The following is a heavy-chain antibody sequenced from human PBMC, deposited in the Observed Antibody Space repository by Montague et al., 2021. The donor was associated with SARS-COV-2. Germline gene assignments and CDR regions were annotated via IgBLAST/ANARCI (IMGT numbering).Heavy chain of an antibody. D-gene: IGHD3-3*01. J-gene: IGHJ3*02. V-gene: IGHV4-39*01. CDR3: AGHGLAGITIFGVVTSQGGFDI. CDR1: GGSISSSSYY. Sequence: SETLSLTCTVSGGSISSSSYYWGWIRQPPGKGLEWIGSIYYSGSTYSNPSLQIPVTTSAYTSKNQFSLKLSSVTAADTAVYYCAGHGLAGITIFGVVTSQGGFDIWGRGTMVTVSS. CDR2: IYYSGST.